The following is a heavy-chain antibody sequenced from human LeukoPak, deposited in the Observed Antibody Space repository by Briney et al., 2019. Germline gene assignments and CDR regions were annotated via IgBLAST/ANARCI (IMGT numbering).Heavy chain of an antibody. D-gene: IGHD2-2*02. J-gene: IGHJ5*02. CDR3: ARSGYCSSTSCYTGWFDP. CDR2: INHSGST. CDR1: GGSFSGYY. V-gene: IGHV4-34*01. Sequence: SETLSLTCAVYGGSFSGYYWSWIRQPSGKGLEWIGEINHSGSTNYNPSLKSRVTISVDTSKNQFSLKLSSVTAADTAVYYCARSGYCSSTSCYTGWFDPWGQGTLVTVSS.